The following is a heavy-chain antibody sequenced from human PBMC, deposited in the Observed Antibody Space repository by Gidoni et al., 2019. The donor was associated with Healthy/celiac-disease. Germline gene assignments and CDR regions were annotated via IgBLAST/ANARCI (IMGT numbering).Heavy chain of an antibody. CDR2: ISYDGSNK. J-gene: IGHJ6*02. CDR3: ARDLALGGVIMLGMDV. D-gene: IGHD3-3*01. Sequence: QVQLVESGGGVVQPGRSMRLSCAASGFPFSTYAMHWVRPAPGKGLEWVAVISYDGSNKYYADSVKGRFTISRDNSKNTLYLQMDSLRAEDTAVYYCARDLALGGVIMLGMDVWGQGTTVTVSS. CDR1: GFPFSTYA. V-gene: IGHV3-30*01.